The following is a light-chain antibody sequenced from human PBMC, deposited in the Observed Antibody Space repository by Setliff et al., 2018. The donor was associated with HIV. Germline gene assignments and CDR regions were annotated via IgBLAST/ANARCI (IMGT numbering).Light chain of an antibody. Sequence: QSVLTQPASVSGSPGQSITISCTGTSSDIGSSKFVSWYQQHPGKAPKVMIYNVDKRPSGVSNRFSGSKSGNTASLTISGLQIEDEADYFCSSYSINNLYVFASGTKVTVL. CDR2: NVD. CDR1: SSDIGSSKF. CDR3: SSYSINNLYV. J-gene: IGLJ1*01. V-gene: IGLV2-14*03.